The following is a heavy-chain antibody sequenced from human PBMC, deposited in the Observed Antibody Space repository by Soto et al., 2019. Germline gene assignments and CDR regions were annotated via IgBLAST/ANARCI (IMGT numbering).Heavy chain of an antibody. CDR1: GGTFSSYT. D-gene: IGHD1-7*01. J-gene: IGHJ3*02. Sequence: QVQLVQSGAEVKKPGSSVKVSCKASGGTFSSYTISWVRQAPGQGLEWEGDNIPIFGTPNYALKFQGRVTIIADELTSTAYMELNSLRSEDTAVYYCATLGNYYAFDIWGQGTIVTVSS. V-gene: IGHV1-69*01. CDR2: NIPIFGTP. CDR3: ATLGNYYAFDI.